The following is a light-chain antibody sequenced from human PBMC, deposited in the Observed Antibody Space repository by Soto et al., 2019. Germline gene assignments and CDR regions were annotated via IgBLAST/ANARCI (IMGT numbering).Light chain of an antibody. CDR2: GAS. CDR1: QGISNX. Sequence: DIQMTQSPSSLSASVGDRVTITCRASQGISNXLAWYQQKPGKVPKVLIYGASTLQSGVPSRFNGSGSGTXXXXXXXXLXPEDVATXXXXKYNSAPFTFGPGTKVDFK. V-gene: IGKV1-27*01. J-gene: IGKJ3*01. CDR3: XKYNSAPFT.